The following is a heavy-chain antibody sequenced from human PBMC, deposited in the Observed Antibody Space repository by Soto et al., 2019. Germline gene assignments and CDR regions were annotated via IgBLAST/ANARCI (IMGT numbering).Heavy chain of an antibody. D-gene: IGHD2-2*01. CDR1: GFTFSSYA. J-gene: IGHJ4*02. Sequence: QVQLVESGGGVVQPGRSLRLSCAASGFTFSSYAMHWVRQAPGKGLEWVAVISYDGSNKYYADSVKGRFTISRDNSKNTLYLPMNSLGAEDTAVYYCASTVVEMATKSGFDYWGQGTLVTVSS. V-gene: IGHV3-30-3*01. CDR2: ISYDGSNK. CDR3: ASTVVEMATKSGFDY.